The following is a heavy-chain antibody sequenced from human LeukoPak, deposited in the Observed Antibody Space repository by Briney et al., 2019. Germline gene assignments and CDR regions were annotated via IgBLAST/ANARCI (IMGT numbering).Heavy chain of an antibody. Sequence: GGSLRLSCAASGFTFSSYTMNWVRQAPGKGLEWISYISSGSSTIHYADSVKGRFTISRDNAENSLYLQMNSLRDEDTAVYYCARGGFSGSYCFDCWGQGTLVTVSS. J-gene: IGHJ4*02. V-gene: IGHV3-48*02. D-gene: IGHD1-26*01. CDR1: GFTFSSYT. CDR3: ARGGFSGSYCFDC. CDR2: ISSGSSTI.